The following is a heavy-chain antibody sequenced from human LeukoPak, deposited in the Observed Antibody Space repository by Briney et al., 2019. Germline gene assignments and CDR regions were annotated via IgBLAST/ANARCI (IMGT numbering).Heavy chain of an antibody. CDR2: IWYDGSNK. J-gene: IGHJ6*02. V-gene: IGHV3-33*01. CDR3: ARDRGYGGNRRGYYYYGMDV. D-gene: IGHD4-23*01. Sequence: GGSLRLSCAASGFTFSSYGMHWVRQAPGKGLERVAVIWYDGSNKYYADSVKGRFTISRDNSKNTLYLQMNSLRAEDTAVYYCARDRGYGGNRRGYYYYGMDVWGQGTTVTVSS. CDR1: GFTFSSYG.